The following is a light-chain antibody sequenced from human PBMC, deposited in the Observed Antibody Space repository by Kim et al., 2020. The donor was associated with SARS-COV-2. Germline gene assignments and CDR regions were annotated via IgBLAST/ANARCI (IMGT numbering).Light chain of an antibody. CDR2: WAS. V-gene: IGKV4-1*01. Sequence: ATIRCKSSRSLFDPTNNRNFLAWYQQRPGQSPTLLFYWASTRETGVPERISGRGSGTDFTLTISDLQADDVATYYCQQYFTTPLTFGGGTKVDIK. CDR3: QQYFTTPLT. CDR1: RSLFDPTNNRNF. J-gene: IGKJ4*01.